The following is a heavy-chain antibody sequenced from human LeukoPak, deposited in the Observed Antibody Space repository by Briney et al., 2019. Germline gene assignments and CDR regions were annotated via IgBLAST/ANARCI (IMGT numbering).Heavy chain of an antibody. J-gene: IGHJ4*02. CDR1: GFTLSSYW. V-gene: IGHV3-7*01. CDR2: IKQDGSEK. D-gene: IGHD1-26*01. CDR3: ARDADSGSYYIDY. Sequence: GGSLRLSCAASGFTLSSYWMSWVRQAPGKGLEWVANIKQDGSEKYYVDSVKGRFTISRDNAKNSLYLQMNSLRAEDTAVYYCARDADSGSYYIDYWGQGTLVTVSS.